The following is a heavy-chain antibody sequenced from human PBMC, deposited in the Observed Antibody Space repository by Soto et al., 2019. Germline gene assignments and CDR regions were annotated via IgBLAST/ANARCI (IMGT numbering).Heavy chain of an antibody. Sequence: QLVESGGGVVQTGGSLRLSCAASGFACSRFALHWLRQAAGKGLSWVALISYDGTTNYYPDAVKGRFAISRDTSNTTLYLEINSLRPEDTAFYYCVRQPCGDCFACSFDLWGHGTLCTGSS. CDR2: ISYDGTTN. CDR3: VRQPCGDCFACSFDL. J-gene: IGHJ2*01. CDR1: GFACSRFA. D-gene: IGHD2-21*02. V-gene: IGHV3-30*09.